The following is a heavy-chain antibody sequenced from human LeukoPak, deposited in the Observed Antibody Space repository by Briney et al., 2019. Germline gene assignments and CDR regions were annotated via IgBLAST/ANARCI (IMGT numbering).Heavy chain of an antibody. Sequence: SETLSLTCTVSGGSLSSYYWSWIRQPPGKGLEWIGYIYYSGSTNYNPSLTSRVTISVDTSKNQFSLKLRSVTAADTAVYYCARLSGYHWESFYDYWGQGTLVTVSS. V-gene: IGHV4-59*01. CDR2: IYYSGST. D-gene: IGHD5-12*01. J-gene: IGHJ4*02. CDR1: GGSLSSYY. CDR3: ARLSGYHWESFYDY.